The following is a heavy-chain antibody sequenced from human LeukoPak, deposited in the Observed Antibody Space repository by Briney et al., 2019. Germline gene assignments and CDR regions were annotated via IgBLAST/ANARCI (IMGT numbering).Heavy chain of an antibody. CDR3: TRDGGRGVTQYYLDY. CDR1: GLTFSDYY. CDR2: IIRRSTSR. Sequence: GSVRLSCAASGLTFSDYYVNWVRQGPGEGLEAVTKIIRRSTSRTRADSVKGPFTISRDNAKNALYLQMNSLRAVVTAVYYCTRDGGRGVTQYYLDYWGQGTLVTVSS. V-gene: IGHV3-11*05. J-gene: IGHJ4*02. D-gene: IGHD3-10*01.